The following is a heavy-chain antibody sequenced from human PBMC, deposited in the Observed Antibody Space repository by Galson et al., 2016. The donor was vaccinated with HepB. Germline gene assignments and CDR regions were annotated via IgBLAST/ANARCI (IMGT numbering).Heavy chain of an antibody. Sequence: CTVSGGSFNTESYYWSWIRQHPGKGLEWIGYIYYSGSTFYNPSLKSRVTISLDTSKNQFSLRLSSVTAADTAIYYCARVRITGRTFPFDYWGQGTLVTVSS. J-gene: IGHJ4*02. CDR3: ARVRITGRTFPFDY. CDR2: IYYSGST. D-gene: IGHD1/OR15-1a*01. V-gene: IGHV4-31*03. CDR1: GGSFNTESYY.